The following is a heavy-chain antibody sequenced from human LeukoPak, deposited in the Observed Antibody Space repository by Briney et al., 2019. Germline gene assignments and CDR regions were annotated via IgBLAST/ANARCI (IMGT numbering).Heavy chain of an antibody. J-gene: IGHJ5*02. V-gene: IGHV4-31*02. D-gene: IGHD6-19*01. CDR2: IYYSGST. CDR1: GGSIYSTTFY. CDR3: ASEVAGTYWFDP. Sequence: SETLSLACTVSGGSIYSTTFYWGWIRQPPGKGLEWIGYIYYSGSTYYNPSLKSRVTISVDTSKNQFSLKLSSVTAADTAVYYCASEVAGTYWFDPWGQGTLVTVSS.